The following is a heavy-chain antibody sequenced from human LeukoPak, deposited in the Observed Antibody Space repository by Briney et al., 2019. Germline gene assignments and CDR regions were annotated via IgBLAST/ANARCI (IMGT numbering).Heavy chain of an antibody. CDR3: ATTYSSSATWYYYYYMDV. D-gene: IGHD6-13*01. V-gene: IGHV4-39*01. J-gene: IGHJ6*03. CDR2: MYYSGST. Sequence: SETLSLTCTVSGGSISSSSYYWGWIRQPPGKGLEWIGSMYYSGSTYYNPSLKSRVTISVDTYKNQFFLKLSSVTAADTAVYYCATTYSSSATWYYYYYMDVWGKGTTVTVSS. CDR1: GGSISSSSYY.